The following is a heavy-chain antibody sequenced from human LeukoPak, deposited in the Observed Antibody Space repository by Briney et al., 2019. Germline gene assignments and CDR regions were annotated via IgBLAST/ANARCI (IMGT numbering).Heavy chain of an antibody. Sequence: GASVKVSCKASGYTFTSYGISWVRQAPGQGLEWMGWISAYNGNTNYAQKLQGRVTMTTDTSTSTAYMELRSLRSDDTAVYYCARGELGQWLGFEYFQHWGQGTLVTVSS. CDR2: ISAYNGNT. CDR1: GYTFTSYG. J-gene: IGHJ1*01. V-gene: IGHV1-18*01. CDR3: ARGELGQWLGFEYFQH. D-gene: IGHD6-19*01.